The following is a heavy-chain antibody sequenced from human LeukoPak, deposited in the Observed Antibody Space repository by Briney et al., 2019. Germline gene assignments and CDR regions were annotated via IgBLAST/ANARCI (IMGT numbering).Heavy chain of an antibody. CDR3: AKDSGFAIAAVPIDY. Sequence: PGGSLRLSCAASGFTFSSYAMSWVRQAPGKGLEWVSAISGSGGSTYYADSVKGRFTISRDNSKSTLYLQMNSLRAEDTAVYYCAKDSGFAIAAVPIDYWGQGTLVTVSS. D-gene: IGHD6-13*01. CDR2: ISGSGGST. CDR1: GFTFSSYA. J-gene: IGHJ4*02. V-gene: IGHV3-23*01.